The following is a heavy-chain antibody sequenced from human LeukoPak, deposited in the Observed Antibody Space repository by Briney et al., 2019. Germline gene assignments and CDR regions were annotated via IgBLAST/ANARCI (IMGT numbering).Heavy chain of an antibody. D-gene: IGHD6-13*01. V-gene: IGHV3-7*04. CDR1: GFTFSNYW. CDR2: IKQDGSEK. Sequence: GGSLRLSCAASGFTFSNYWMSWVRQAPGKGLEWVANIKQDGSEKNYVDSVKGRFTISRDDAKNSLYPQMNSLRAEDTAVYFCARGLLAAAGIDNWGQGALVTVSS. CDR3: ARGLLAAAGIDN. J-gene: IGHJ4*02.